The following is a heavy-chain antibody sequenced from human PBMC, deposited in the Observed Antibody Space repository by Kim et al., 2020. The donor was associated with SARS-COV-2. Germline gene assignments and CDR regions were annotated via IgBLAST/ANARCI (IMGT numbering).Heavy chain of an antibody. CDR3: ARGAMIVVVIPTVTYFDY. CDR1: GYTFTSYG. D-gene: IGHD3-22*01. V-gene: IGHV1-18*04. CDR2: ISAYNGNT. J-gene: IGHJ4*02. Sequence: ASVKVSCKASGYTFTSYGISWVRQAPGQGLEWMGWISAYNGNTNYAQKLQGRVTMTTDTSTSTAYMELRSLRSDDTAVYYCARGAMIVVVIPTVTYFDYWGQGTLVTVSS.